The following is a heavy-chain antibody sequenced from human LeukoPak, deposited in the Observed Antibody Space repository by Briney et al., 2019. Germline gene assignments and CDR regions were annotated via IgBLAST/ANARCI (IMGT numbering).Heavy chain of an antibody. CDR1: GGSISSSNW. D-gene: IGHD6-6*01. CDR2: IYHSGST. V-gene: IGHV4-4*02. CDR3: ARRSSSPYYYYHMDV. Sequence: SETLSLTCAVSGGSISSSNWWSWVRQPPGKGLEWIGEIYHSGSTNYNPSLKSRVTISVDKSKNQFSLELSSVTAADTALYYCARRSSSPYYYYHMDVWGKGTTVTVSS. J-gene: IGHJ6*03.